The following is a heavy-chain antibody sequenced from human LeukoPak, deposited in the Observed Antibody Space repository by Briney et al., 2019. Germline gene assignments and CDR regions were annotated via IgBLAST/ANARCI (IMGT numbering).Heavy chain of an antibody. D-gene: IGHD5-12*01. V-gene: IGHV1-2*04. CDR1: GYTFTGYY. CDR3: ARSVRDSGYDFPDY. J-gene: IGHJ4*02. Sequence: ASVKVSCKASGYTFTGYYMHWVRQAPGQGLEWMGWINPNSGGTNYAQKFQGWVTMTRDTSISTAYMELSRLRSDETAVYYCARSVRDSGYDFPDYWGQGTLVTVSS. CDR2: INPNSGGT.